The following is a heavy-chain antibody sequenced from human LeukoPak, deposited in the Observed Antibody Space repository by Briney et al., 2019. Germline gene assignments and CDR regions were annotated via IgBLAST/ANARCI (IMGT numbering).Heavy chain of an antibody. J-gene: IGHJ6*02. Sequence: KTSETLSLTCAVYGGSFSGYYWSWIRQPPGKGLEWIGEINHSGSTNYNPSLKSRVTISVDTSKNQFSLKLSSVTAADTAVYFCARQMLWFRGVDVWGQGTTVTVSS. CDR1: GGSFSGYY. D-gene: IGHD5-18*01. CDR3: ARQMLWFRGVDV. V-gene: IGHV4-34*01. CDR2: INHSGST.